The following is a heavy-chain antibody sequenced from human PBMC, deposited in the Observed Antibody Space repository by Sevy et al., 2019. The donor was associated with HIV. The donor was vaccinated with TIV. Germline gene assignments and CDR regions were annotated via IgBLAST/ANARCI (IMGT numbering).Heavy chain of an antibody. CDR2: MNQDGGTK. Sequence: GGSLRLSCAASGFPFSMYWMYWVRQAPGKGLEWVATMNQDGGTKYYVDSVKGRFTISRDNAKNSLYLQMNSLRAEDTALYYCAKDLGGNYYDSSGYPGHYYYGMDVWGQGTTVTVSS. D-gene: IGHD3-22*01. V-gene: IGHV3-7*03. J-gene: IGHJ6*02. CDR3: AKDLGGNYYDSSGYPGHYYYGMDV. CDR1: GFPFSMYW.